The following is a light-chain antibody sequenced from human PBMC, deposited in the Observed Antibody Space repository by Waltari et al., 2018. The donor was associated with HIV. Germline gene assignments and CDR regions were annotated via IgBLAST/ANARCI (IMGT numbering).Light chain of an antibody. CDR2: WAS. CDR1: QSVLYSSNNKNY. Sequence: DIVMTQSPDSLAASLGARATINCKSSQSVLYSSNNKNYLACYQQKPGQPPKLLIYWASTRESGVPDRFSGSGSGTDFTLTISSLQAEDVAVYYCQQYYSTPLTFGGGTKVEIK. V-gene: IGKV4-1*01. J-gene: IGKJ4*01. CDR3: QQYYSTPLT.